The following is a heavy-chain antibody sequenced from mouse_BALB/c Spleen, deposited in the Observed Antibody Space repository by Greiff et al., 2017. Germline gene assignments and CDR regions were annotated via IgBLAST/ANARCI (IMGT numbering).Heavy chain of an antibody. Sequence: LQQPGSELVRPGASVKLSCKASGYTFTSYWMHWVKQRPGQGLEWIGNIYPGSGSTNYDEKFKSKATLTVDTSSSTAYMQLSSLTSEDSAVYYCASWENYAMDYWGQGTSVTVSS. V-gene: IGHV1S22*01. CDR1: GYTFTSYW. CDR2: IYPGSGST. CDR3: ASWENYAMDY. J-gene: IGHJ4*01. D-gene: IGHD4-1*01.